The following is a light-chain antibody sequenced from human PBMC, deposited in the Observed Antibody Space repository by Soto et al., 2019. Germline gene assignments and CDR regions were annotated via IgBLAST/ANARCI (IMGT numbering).Light chain of an antibody. J-gene: IGKJ1*01. V-gene: IGKV3-20*01. CDR1: QSISSNY. CDR3: QQYGSWT. Sequence: EIVLTQSPGTLSLSPGERATLSCRASQSISSNYLAWYQQKPGQAPRLLIYGASSRATGIPDRFSGSGSGTDITLTISRLEHEDSAIYYCQQYGSWTFGQGTKVEIK. CDR2: GAS.